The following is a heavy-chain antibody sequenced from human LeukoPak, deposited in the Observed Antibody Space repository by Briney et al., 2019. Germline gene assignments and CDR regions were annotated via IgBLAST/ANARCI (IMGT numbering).Heavy chain of an antibody. J-gene: IGHJ6*02. CDR1: GFTFSSYG. V-gene: IGHV3-33*01. Sequence: GGSLRLSCAASGFTFSSYGMHWVRQAPGKGLEWVAVTWYDGSNKYYADSAKGRFTISRDNSKNTLYLQMNSLRAEDTAVYYCARGLAVYGMDVWGQGTTVTVSS. CDR2: TWYDGSNK. D-gene: IGHD3-16*01. CDR3: ARGLAVYGMDV.